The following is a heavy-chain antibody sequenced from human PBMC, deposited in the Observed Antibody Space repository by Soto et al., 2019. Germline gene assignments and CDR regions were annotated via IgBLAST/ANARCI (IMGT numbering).Heavy chain of an antibody. CDR1: GYTFTSYD. CDR3: ARERKFDFWRKGLDV. J-gene: IGHJ6*02. D-gene: IGHD3-3*01. Sequence: ASVEVSCKXSGYTFTSYDINWVRQAPGQGLEWLGWVDPNSGSTGYAQNFQGRVTMTRNISINTAHMELSSLRSEDTAVYYCARERKFDFWRKGLDVWGQGTTVTVSS. CDR2: VDPNSGST. V-gene: IGHV1-8*01.